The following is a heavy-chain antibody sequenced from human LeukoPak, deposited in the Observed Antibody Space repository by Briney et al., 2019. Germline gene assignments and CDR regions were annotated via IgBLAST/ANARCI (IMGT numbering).Heavy chain of an antibody. D-gene: IGHD2-15*01. CDR2: INSNSGGT. CDR1: GYTFTRYG. J-gene: IGHJ1*01. V-gene: IGHV1-2*02. CDR3: ARDSYLSDCSDGTCSSTNFQL. Sequence: GGSVNVSCKASGYTFTRYGISWVRPAPGRGLEWMGWINSNSGGTNYAQKFQGRVTMTRDTSISTAYMELSRLRSDDTAVYYCARDSYLSDCSDGTCSSTNFQLWGQGTLVNVSS.